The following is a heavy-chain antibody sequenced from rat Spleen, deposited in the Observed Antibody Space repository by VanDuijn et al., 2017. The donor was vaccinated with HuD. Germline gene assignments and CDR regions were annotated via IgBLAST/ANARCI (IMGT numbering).Heavy chain of an antibody. J-gene: IGHJ3*01. Sequence: EVQLVESGGGLVQPGRTMKVSCTASGFSFSSYDMAWVRQAPTKGLEWVASISYDGTATYYRDSVKGRFTLSRDNAKSTLYLQMGSLRSEDTATYYCTTPTPGIPFTYWGQGTLVTVSS. V-gene: IGHV5-20*01. CDR2: ISYDGTAT. CDR3: TTPTPGIPFTY. D-gene: IGHD1-4*01. CDR1: GFSFSSYD.